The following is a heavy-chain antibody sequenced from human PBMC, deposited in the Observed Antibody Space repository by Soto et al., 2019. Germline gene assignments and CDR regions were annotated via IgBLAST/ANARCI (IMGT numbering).Heavy chain of an antibody. Sequence: ASVKVSCKASGYTFTSYYIHWVRQAPGQGLEWMGIFNPTGDTASYAQKLQGRVTMTRDTSTGTAYMELGSLRAEDTAVYYCAKDRPPYYDFWSGYWRKDYYYGMDVWGQGTTVTVSS. J-gene: IGHJ6*02. CDR3: AKDRPPYYDFWSGYWRKDYYYGMDV. V-gene: IGHV1-46*01. CDR2: FNPTGDTA. CDR1: GYTFTSYY. D-gene: IGHD3-3*01.